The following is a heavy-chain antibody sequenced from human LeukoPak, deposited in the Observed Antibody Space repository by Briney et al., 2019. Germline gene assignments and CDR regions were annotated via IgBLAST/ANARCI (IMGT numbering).Heavy chain of an antibody. CDR2: FDPEDGET. V-gene: IGHV1-24*01. CDR3: ARNFLESVPAAYDAFDI. J-gene: IGHJ3*02. Sequence: ASVKVSCKVSGYILSKLSMHWVRQAPGKGLEWMGGFDPEDGETIYAQKFQGRVTITTDESTSTAYMELSSLRSEDTAVYYCARNFLESVPAAYDAFDIWGQGTMVTVSS. CDR1: GYILSKLS. D-gene: IGHD2-2*01.